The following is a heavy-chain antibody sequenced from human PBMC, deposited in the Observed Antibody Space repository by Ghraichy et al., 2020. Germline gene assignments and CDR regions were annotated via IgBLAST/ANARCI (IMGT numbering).Heavy chain of an antibody. J-gene: IGHJ4*02. V-gene: IGHV3-74*01. CDR2: INTEGSTT. Sequence: LSLTCAASGYTFSRYWMHWVRQAPGKGLVWVSRINTEGSTTNYADSVKGRCTISRDNAKNTLYLQMNSLRAEDTAVYYCARDGDGGAWDFDYWGQGTLVTVSS. CDR3: ARDGDGGAWDFDY. D-gene: IGHD5-24*01. CDR1: GYTFSRYW.